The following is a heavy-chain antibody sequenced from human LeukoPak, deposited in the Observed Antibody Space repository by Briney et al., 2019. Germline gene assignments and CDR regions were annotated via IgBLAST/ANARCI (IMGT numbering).Heavy chain of an antibody. CDR3: ARERYYASGSYSGMWYFDY. D-gene: IGHD3-10*01. CDR2: SYHNGNT. Sequence: PSDTLSLTCAVSGYSISSGYYWGWIRQPPGKGLEWIGTSYHNGNTYYNSSLKSRVTISVDTSKNQFSLKLNSVTAADAAVYYCARERYYASGSYSGMWYFDYWGQGTLVTAST. J-gene: IGHJ4*02. CDR1: GYSISSGYY. V-gene: IGHV4-38-2*02.